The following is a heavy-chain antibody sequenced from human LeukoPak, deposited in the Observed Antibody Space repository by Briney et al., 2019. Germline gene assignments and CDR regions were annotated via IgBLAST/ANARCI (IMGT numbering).Heavy chain of an antibody. CDR3: AKASGYSYGYLIRGDYFDY. Sequence: GGSLRLSCAASGFTVSSKYMSWVRQGPRKGLEWVSAISGSGGSTYYADSVKGRFTISRDNSKNTLYLQMNSLRAEDTAVYYCAKASGYSYGYLIRGDYFDYWGQGTLVTVSS. CDR1: GFTVSSKY. CDR2: ISGSGGST. V-gene: IGHV3-23*01. J-gene: IGHJ4*02. D-gene: IGHD5-18*01.